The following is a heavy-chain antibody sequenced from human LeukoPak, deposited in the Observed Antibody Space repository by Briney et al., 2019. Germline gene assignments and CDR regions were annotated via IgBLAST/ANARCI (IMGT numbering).Heavy chain of an antibody. Sequence: VASVKVSCKASGYTLTGYYMHWVRQAPGQGLEWMGWINPNSGGTNYAQKFQGRVTMTRDTSISTAYMELSRLRSDDTALYYCARPDYDILTGYCIWGQGTLVTVSS. V-gene: IGHV1-2*02. D-gene: IGHD3-9*01. CDR1: GYTLTGYY. CDR3: ARPDYDILTGYCI. CDR2: INPNSGGT. J-gene: IGHJ4*02.